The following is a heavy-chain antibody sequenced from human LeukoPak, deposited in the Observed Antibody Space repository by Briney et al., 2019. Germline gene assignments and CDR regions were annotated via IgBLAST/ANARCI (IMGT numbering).Heavy chain of an antibody. Sequence: GGSLRLSCAATGFTYKNFGMHWVSGAPGRGLEGAEVISYDGSNKYYADSVKGRFTISRDNSKNTLYLQMNSLRAEDTAVYYCAREEWLRFFNYWGQGTLVTVSS. J-gene: IGHJ4*02. CDR2: ISYDGSNK. D-gene: IGHD5-12*01. CDR3: AREEWLRFFNY. V-gene: IGHV3-30*19. CDR1: GFTYKNFG.